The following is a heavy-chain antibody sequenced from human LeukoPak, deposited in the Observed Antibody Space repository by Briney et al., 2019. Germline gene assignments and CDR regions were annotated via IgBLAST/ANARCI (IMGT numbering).Heavy chain of an antibody. D-gene: IGHD6-13*01. CDR1: GGSISSSSYY. V-gene: IGHV4-39*07. CDR2: IYYSGST. CDR3: ARRKAAAGIIIDY. J-gene: IGHJ4*02. Sequence: SETLSLTCTVSGGSISSSSYYWGWIRQPPGKGLEWIGSIYYSGSTYYNPSLKSRVTISVDTSKNQFSLKLSSVTAADTAVYYCARRKAAAGIIIDYWGQGTLVTVSS.